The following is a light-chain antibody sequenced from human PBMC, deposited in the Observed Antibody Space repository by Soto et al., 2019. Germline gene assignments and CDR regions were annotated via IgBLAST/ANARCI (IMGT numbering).Light chain of an antibody. V-gene: IGLV1-40*01. Sequence: QPVLTQPPSVSGAPGQRVTISCTESSSNIGAGYDVPWYQQLPGTAPKLLIYGNSNRPSGVPDRFSGSKSGTSASLAITWLQAEDEADYYCQSYDSSLSAWVFGGGTKLTVL. CDR3: QSYDSSLSAWV. J-gene: IGLJ3*02. CDR1: SSNIGAGYD. CDR2: GNS.